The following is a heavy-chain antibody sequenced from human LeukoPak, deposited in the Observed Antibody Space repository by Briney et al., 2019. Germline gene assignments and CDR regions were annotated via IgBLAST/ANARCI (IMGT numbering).Heavy chain of an antibody. Sequence: GGSLRLSCAASGFTFSSYWMSWVRQAPGKGLEWVANIKQDGSEKYYVDSVKGRFTISRDNAKNSLYLQMNSLRAEDTAVYYCARHPQIVVVPAAMFDYGGQGPLVPVSS. J-gene: IGHJ4*02. CDR1: GFTFSSYW. V-gene: IGHV3-7*03. CDR2: IKQDGSEK. CDR3: ARHPQIVVVPAAMFDY. D-gene: IGHD2-2*01.